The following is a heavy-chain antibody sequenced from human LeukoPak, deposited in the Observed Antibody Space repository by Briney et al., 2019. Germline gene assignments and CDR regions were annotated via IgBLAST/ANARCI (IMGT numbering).Heavy chain of an antibody. CDR2: IKQDGSEK. Sequence: GGSLRLSCAASGFTFSSYWMSWVRQAPGKGLEWVANIKQDGSEKYYVDSVKGRFTISRDNAKNSLYLQMNSLRAEDTAVYYCARGPPSPIAVAGITLYQLAFDIWGQGTMVTVPS. V-gene: IGHV3-7*01. D-gene: IGHD6-19*01. J-gene: IGHJ3*02. CDR3: ARGPPSPIAVAGITLYQLAFDI. CDR1: GFTFSSYW.